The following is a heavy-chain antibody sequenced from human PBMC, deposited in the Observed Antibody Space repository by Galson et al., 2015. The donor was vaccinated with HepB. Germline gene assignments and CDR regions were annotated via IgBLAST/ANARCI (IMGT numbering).Heavy chain of an antibody. CDR1: GYTFNSYG. CDR2: IDAYNGNT. D-gene: IGHD6-19*01. V-gene: IGHV1-18*01. J-gene: IGHJ4*02. CDR3: ARGLSGWDSVFGY. Sequence: SVKVSCKASGYTFNSYGITWVRQAPGQGLEWMGWIDAYNGNTKYAQKIQGRVTMTTDTSTTTAYMELRSLRSDDTAVYYCARGLSGWDSVFGYWGQGTLVTVSS.